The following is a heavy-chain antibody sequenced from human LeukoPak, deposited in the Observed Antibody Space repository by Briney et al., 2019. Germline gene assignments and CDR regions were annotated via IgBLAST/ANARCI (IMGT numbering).Heavy chain of an antibody. J-gene: IGHJ1*01. V-gene: IGHV1-18*01. CDR3: ATAPQPRGYFLH. Sequence: ASVKVSCKASGYTFTTYSLAWVRQAPGQSLEWMGWISVNNGRTNYAQSFQDRVTLTRDTSTNTAYLELRSLRSDDTAIIYCATAPQPRGYFLHWGQGTLVTVSS. CDR2: ISVNNGRT. D-gene: IGHD2-2*01. CDR1: GYTFTTYS.